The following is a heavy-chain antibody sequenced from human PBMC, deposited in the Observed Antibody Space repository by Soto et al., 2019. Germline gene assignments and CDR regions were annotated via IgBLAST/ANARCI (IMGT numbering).Heavy chain of an antibody. V-gene: IGHV4-39*02. CDR2: IYYSGST. D-gene: IGHD1-1*01. CDR3: ARDLQYFDY. CDR1: GGSISSSSYY. J-gene: IGHJ4*02. Sequence: KPSETLSLTCTVSGGSISSSSYYWGWIRQPPGKGLEWIGSIYYSGSTYYNPSLKSRVTISVDTSKNQFSLKLSSVTAADTAVYYCARDLQYFDYWGQGTLVTVSS.